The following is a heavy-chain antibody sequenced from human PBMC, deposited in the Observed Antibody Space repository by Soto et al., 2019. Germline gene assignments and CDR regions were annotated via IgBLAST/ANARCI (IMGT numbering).Heavy chain of an antibody. CDR3: ARVTMVRGPALADDY. CDR1: GYTFTSYC. V-gene: IGHV1-18*01. J-gene: IGHJ4*02. CDR2: ISAYNGNT. D-gene: IGHD3-10*01. Sequence: ASVNVSCKSSGYTFTSYCISWVRQAPGQGLEWMGWISAYNGNTNYAQKLQGRVTMTTDTSTSTAYMELRSLRSDDTAVYYCARVTMVRGPALADDYWGQGTLVTVSS.